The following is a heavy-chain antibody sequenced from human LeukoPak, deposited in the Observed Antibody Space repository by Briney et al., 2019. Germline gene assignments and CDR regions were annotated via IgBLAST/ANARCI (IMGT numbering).Heavy chain of an antibody. V-gene: IGHV3-53*01. J-gene: IGHJ4*02. CDR2: IYSGGST. CDR1: GFTVSSNY. CDR3: AKTGNPATGDY. D-gene: IGHD1-1*01. Sequence: TGGSLRLSCAASGFTVSSNYMSWVRQAPGKGLEWVSVIYSGGSTYYADSVKGRFTISRDNSKNTLYLQMSSLRAEDTAVYYCAKTGNPATGDYWGQGTLVTVSS.